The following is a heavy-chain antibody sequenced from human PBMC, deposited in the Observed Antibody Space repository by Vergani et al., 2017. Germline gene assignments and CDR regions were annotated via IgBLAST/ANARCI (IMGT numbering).Heavy chain of an antibody. Sequence: QITLKESGPTLVKPTQTLTLTCTFSGFSLSTSGVGVGWIRQPPGKALEWLALIYWDDDKRYSPSLKSRLTITKDTSKNQVVLTMTNMDPVDTATYYCAHSLKGYCSSTSCQRERQFDYWGQGTLVTVSS. CDR2: IYWDDDK. CDR1: GFSLSTSGVG. D-gene: IGHD2-2*01. CDR3: AHSLKGYCSSTSCQRERQFDY. V-gene: IGHV2-5*02. J-gene: IGHJ4*02.